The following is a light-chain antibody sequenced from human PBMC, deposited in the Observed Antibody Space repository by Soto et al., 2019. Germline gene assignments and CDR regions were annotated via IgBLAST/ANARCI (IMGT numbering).Light chain of an antibody. Sequence: DFVMTQYPDSLAVSLGERATINCKSSQSVLYSSNNKNYLAWYQQKPGQPPKLLIYWSSTRESGIPDRFSGSGSGTDFTLTISSLQAEDVAIYYCQQYYSNPRTFGQGTKVEIK. CDR3: QQYYSNPRT. V-gene: IGKV4-1*01. CDR2: WSS. J-gene: IGKJ1*01. CDR1: QSVLYSSNNKNY.